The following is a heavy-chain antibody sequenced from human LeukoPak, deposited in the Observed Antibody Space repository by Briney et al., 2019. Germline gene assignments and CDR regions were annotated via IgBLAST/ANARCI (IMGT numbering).Heavy chain of an antibody. J-gene: IGHJ1*01. CDR1: GDSTSSSTYY. D-gene: IGHD4-17*01. CDR3: ARSYGDYLSNIQH. Sequence: SETLSLTCTVSGDSTSSSTYYWDWIRQAPGKGLEWIGNIYDSGTTHYNPSLKRRVTISVDTSKNQFSLKLSSVTAADTAVYYCARSYGDYLSNIQHWGQGTLVTVSS. CDR2: IYDSGTT. V-gene: IGHV4-39*01.